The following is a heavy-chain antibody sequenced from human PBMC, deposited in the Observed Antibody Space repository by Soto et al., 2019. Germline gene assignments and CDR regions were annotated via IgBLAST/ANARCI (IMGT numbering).Heavy chain of an antibody. D-gene: IGHD3-22*01. J-gene: IGHJ4*02. CDR1: GGTFSSYA. V-gene: IGHV1-69*06. CDR3: ASGRIYYYDSSRPVHYFDY. Sequence: GASVKVSCKASGGTFSSYAISWVRQAPGQGLEWMGGIIPIFGTANYARKFQGRVTITADKSTSTAYMELSSLRSEDTAVYYCASGRIYYYDSSRPVHYFDYWGQGTLVTVSS. CDR2: IIPIFGTA.